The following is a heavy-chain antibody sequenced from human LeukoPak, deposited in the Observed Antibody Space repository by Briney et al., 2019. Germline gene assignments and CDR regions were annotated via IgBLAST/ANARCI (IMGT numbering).Heavy chain of an antibody. CDR3: ARHDSSGPYNAFDI. CDR2: INHSGST. V-gene: IGHV4-34*01. J-gene: IGHJ3*02. D-gene: IGHD3-22*01. Sequence: PSETLSLTCAVYIESFSGYHWNWIRQPPGKGLEWIGEINHSGSTNYNPSLKSRVTISVDTSKNQFSLKLSSVTAADTAVYYCARHDSSGPYNAFDIWGQGTMVTVSS. CDR1: IESFSGYH.